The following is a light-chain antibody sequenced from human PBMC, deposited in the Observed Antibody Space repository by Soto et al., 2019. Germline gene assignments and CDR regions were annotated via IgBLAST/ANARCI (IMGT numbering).Light chain of an antibody. CDR2: EGS. V-gene: IGLV2-23*01. CDR3: CSYAGRSPFV. J-gene: IGLJ1*01. CDR1: SSDVGSYNL. Sequence: QSVLTQPASVSGSPGQSITISCTGTSSDVGSYNLVSWYQQHPGKAPKLMIYEGSKRPSGVSNRFSGSKSGNTASLTISGLQVEDEAVYYCCSYAGRSPFVFGTGRKVTV.